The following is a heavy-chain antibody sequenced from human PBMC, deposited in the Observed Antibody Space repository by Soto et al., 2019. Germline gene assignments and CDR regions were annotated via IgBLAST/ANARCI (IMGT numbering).Heavy chain of an antibody. D-gene: IGHD5-18*01. CDR3: ARDGRGAMVKYYYGMDV. J-gene: IGHJ6*02. V-gene: IGHV1-18*01. CDR2: ISAYNGNT. Sequence: QVPLVQSGAEVKKPGASVKVSCKASGYTFTSYGISWVRQAPGQGLEWMGWISAYNGNTNYAQKLQGRVTMTTDTSTSTAYMELRSLRSDDTAVYYCARDGRGAMVKYYYGMDVWGQGTTVTVSS. CDR1: GYTFTSYG.